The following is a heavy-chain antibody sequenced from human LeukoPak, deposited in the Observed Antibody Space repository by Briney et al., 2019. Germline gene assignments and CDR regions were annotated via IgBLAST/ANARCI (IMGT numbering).Heavy chain of an antibody. CDR2: INQSGST. CDR1: GGSFFGYY. J-gene: IGHJ6*03. Sequence: SETLSLTCAVNGGSFFGYYWSWIRQPPGKGLEWIGEINQSGSTNYNPSLKSRVTILVDTSKNQFSLKLNSVSAADTAVYYCARLGDAAMDTVGYFYYHLDVWGTGTTVTIS. CDR3: ARLGDAAMDTVGYFYYHLDV. V-gene: IGHV4-34*01. D-gene: IGHD5-18*01.